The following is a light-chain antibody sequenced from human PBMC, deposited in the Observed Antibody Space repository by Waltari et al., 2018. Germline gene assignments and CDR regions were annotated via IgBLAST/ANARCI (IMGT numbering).Light chain of an antibody. V-gene: IGLV1-47*01. CDR3: ASWDDSHYV. Sequence: QSVLTQPPSASETPGQRVIISCSGSIPNLGSNYLYWYQQHPGTAPKLLIYRNNQRPSGVPDRFSASKSGTSASLAISGLRSEDEAVYYCASWDDSHYVFGTGTQVTVL. J-gene: IGLJ1*01. CDR2: RNN. CDR1: IPNLGSNY.